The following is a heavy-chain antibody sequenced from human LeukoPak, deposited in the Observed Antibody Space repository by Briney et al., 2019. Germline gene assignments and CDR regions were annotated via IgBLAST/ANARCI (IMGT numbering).Heavy chain of an antibody. CDR3: AELGITMVGGV. CDR2: ISSSGSTI. D-gene: IGHD3-10*02. V-gene: IGHV3-48*03. CDR1: GFTFSSYE. J-gene: IGHJ6*04. Sequence: GGSLRLSCAASGFTFSSYEMNWIRQAPGKGLEWVSYISSSGSTIYYADSVKGRFTISRDNAKNSLYLQMNILRAEDTAVYYCAELGITMVGGVWGKGTTVTISS.